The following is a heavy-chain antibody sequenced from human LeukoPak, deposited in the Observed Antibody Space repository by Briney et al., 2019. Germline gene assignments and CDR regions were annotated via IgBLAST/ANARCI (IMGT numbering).Heavy chain of an antibody. CDR2: IFYSGST. CDR3: ARLYGDPHFDY. D-gene: IGHD4-17*01. Sequence: SETLSLTCTVSGGSISSSSYFWGWIRQPPGKGLEWIGSIFYSGSTYYNPSLNSRVTISIDTSKNQFSLRLSSVTAADTAVYYCARLYGDPHFDYWGQGTLVTVSS. CDR1: GGSISSSSYF. V-gene: IGHV4-39*01. J-gene: IGHJ4*02.